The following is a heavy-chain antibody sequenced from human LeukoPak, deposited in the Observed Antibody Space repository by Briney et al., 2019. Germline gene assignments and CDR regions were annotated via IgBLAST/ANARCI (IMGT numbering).Heavy chain of an antibody. Sequence: PGGSLRLSCAASGFTFSNYGMTWVRQAPGKGLEWVANIKQDGSEKYYVDSVKGRFTISRDNAKNSLYLQMNSLRAEDTAVYFCAMKYTAFDHWGQGTLVTVSS. CDR3: AMKYTAFDH. CDR1: GFTFSNYG. CDR2: IKQDGSEK. D-gene: IGHD2-21*02. V-gene: IGHV3-7*02. J-gene: IGHJ4*02.